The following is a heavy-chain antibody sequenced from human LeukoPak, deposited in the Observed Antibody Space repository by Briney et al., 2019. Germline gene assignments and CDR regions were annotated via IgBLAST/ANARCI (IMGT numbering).Heavy chain of an antibody. Sequence: ASVKVSCKASGYTFTSYGISWVRQAPGQGLEWMGRISAYSGNTNYAQKLQGRVTMTTDTSTSTAYMELRSLRSDDTAVYYCARDSLLWFGELSGPLFLWGQGTLVTVSS. D-gene: IGHD3-10*01. CDR2: ISAYSGNT. V-gene: IGHV1-18*01. CDR1: GYTFTSYG. CDR3: ARDSLLWFGELSGPLFL. J-gene: IGHJ4*02.